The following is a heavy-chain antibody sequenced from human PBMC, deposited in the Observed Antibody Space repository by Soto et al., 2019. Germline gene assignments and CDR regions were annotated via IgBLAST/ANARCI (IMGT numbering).Heavy chain of an antibody. CDR3: ARGSSMAGLYAGMDV. CDR1: GGSISSGGYY. D-gene: IGHD6-6*01. Sequence: QVQLQESGPGLVKPSQTLSLTCTVSGGSISSGGYYWTWIRQHPGKGLEWIGYNYYSGITYYNPSLKSRVTISLDTSKNQFSLKLSSVTAADPAVYYCARGSSMAGLYAGMDVWGQGTTVTVSS. V-gene: IGHV4-31*03. J-gene: IGHJ6*02. CDR2: NYYSGIT.